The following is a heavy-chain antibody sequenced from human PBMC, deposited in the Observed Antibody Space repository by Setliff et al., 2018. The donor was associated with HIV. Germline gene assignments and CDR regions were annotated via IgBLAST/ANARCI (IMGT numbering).Heavy chain of an antibody. Sequence: GGSLRLSCVASGFSFSNYGMHWVRQAPGKGLEWVAVIWYDGSNKYYADSVKGRFTISRDNSKNTLYLRMNSLRAEDMAVYYCARTRHDYGGYFDHWGQGTLVTVSS. D-gene: IGHD4-17*01. J-gene: IGHJ4*02. CDR2: IWYDGSNK. CDR1: GFSFSNYG. V-gene: IGHV3-33*08. CDR3: ARTRHDYGGYFDH.